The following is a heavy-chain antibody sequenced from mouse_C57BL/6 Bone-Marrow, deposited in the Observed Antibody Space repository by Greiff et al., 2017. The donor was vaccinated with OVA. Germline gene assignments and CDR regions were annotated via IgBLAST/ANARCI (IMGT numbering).Heavy chain of an antibody. CDR3: ARVFFDDYDENYAMDY. V-gene: IGHV5-16*01. CDR2: INYDGSST. J-gene: IGHJ4*01. CDR1: GFTFSDYY. Sequence: EVKLMESEGGLVQPGSSMKLSCTASGFTFSDYYMAWVRQVPEKGLEWVANINYDGSSTYYLDSLKSRFIISRDNAKNILYLQMSSLKSEDTATYYCARVFFDDYDENYAMDYWGQGTSVTVSS. D-gene: IGHD2-4*01.